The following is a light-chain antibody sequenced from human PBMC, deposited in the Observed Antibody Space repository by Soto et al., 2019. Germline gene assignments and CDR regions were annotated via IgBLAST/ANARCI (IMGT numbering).Light chain of an antibody. CDR2: EVS. CDR3: SSYAGSNNLV. Sequence: SALTQPPSASGSPGPSVTISCTGTSSDVGGYNYVSWYQPHPGKAPKRMIYEVSKRPSGVPDRFSGSKSGNTAALTVSGLQAEDEADYYCSSYAGSNNLVFGGGTKLTVL. V-gene: IGLV2-8*01. CDR1: SSDVGGYNY. J-gene: IGLJ2*01.